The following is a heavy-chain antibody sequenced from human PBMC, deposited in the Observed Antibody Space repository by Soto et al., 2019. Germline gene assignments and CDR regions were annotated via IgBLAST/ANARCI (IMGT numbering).Heavy chain of an antibody. Sequence: QVQLQESGPGLVKPSQTLSLTCTVSGGSISTGGYYWNWIRQHPGKGLEWIGYFYYSGSTYYNPSLKRRVTNSVNASKNQFPLTLSSVTAADTAVYYCARSVFPWGQGTLVTVSS. V-gene: IGHV4-31*03. J-gene: IGHJ5*02. CDR3: ARSVFP. CDR1: GGSISTGGYY. CDR2: FYYSGST.